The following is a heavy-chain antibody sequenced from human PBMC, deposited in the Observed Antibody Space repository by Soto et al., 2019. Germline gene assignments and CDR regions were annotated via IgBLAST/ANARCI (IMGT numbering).Heavy chain of an antibody. D-gene: IGHD3-16*02. CDR2: IYYSGST. Sequence: SETLSLTCTVSGGSISSGGYYWSWIRQHPGKGLEWIGYIYYSGSTYYNPSLKSRVTISVDTSKNQFSLKLSSVTAADTAVYYCARDSSVVVGSYHFYYYYGMDVWGQGTKVTVSS. V-gene: IGHV4-31*03. CDR3: ARDSSVVVGSYHFYYYYGMDV. J-gene: IGHJ6*02. CDR1: GGSISSGGYY.